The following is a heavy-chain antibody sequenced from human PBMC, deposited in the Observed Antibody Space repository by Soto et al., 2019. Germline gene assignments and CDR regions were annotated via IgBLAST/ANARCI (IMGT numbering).Heavy chain of an antibody. D-gene: IGHD3-22*01. CDR1: GGSISSGGYY. CDR2: IYYSGST. CDR3: ARDFRASGGAMITGFRHYYGMDV. V-gene: IGHV4-31*03. J-gene: IGHJ6*02. Sequence: LSLTCTVSGGSISSGGYYLSWIRHHPGKVLEWIGYIYYSGSTYYNPSLKSRVTISVDTSKNQFSLKLSSVTAADTAVYYCARDFRASGGAMITGFRHYYGMDVWGQGTTVTVSS.